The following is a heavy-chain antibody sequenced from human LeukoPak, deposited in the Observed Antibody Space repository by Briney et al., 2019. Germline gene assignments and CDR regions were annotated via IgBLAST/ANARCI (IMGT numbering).Heavy chain of an antibody. Sequence: SVKVSCKASGYTFTSYAMNWVRQAPGQGLEWMGGIIPIFGTANYAQKFQGRVTITTDESTSTAYMELSSLRSEDTAVYYCARERGGIAAAGHFDYWGQGTLVTVSS. D-gene: IGHD6-13*01. CDR3: ARERGGIAAAGHFDY. J-gene: IGHJ4*02. CDR2: IIPIFGTA. CDR1: GYTFTSYA. V-gene: IGHV1-69*05.